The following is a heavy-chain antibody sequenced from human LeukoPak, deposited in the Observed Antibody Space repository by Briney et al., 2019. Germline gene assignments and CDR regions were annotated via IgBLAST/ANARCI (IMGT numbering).Heavy chain of an antibody. CDR3: ARVNSAYDAFYFDH. D-gene: IGHD5-12*01. CDR2: ISATSKYL. CDR1: GFTFRTYT. Sequence: GGSQRLSCTASGFTFRTYTIHWVRQAPGKGLEWLSSISATSKYLYYAESLKGRFTISRDNAKNSLYLQLNSLRVEDTAVYYCARVNSAYDAFYFDHWGQGTLVTVSS. J-gene: IGHJ4*02. V-gene: IGHV3-21*01.